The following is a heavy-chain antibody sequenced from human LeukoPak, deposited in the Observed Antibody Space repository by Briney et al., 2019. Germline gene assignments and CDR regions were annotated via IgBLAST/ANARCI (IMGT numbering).Heavy chain of an antibody. J-gene: IGHJ3*02. Sequence: PSETLSLTCAVYGGSFSGYYWSWIRQPPGKGLEWIGEINHSGSTNYNPSLKSRVTISVDTSKNQFSLKLSSVTAADTAVYYCARDREETDAFDIWGQGTMVTVSS. CDR1: GGSFSGYY. CDR2: INHSGST. V-gene: IGHV4-34*01. D-gene: IGHD1-26*01. CDR3: ARDREETDAFDI.